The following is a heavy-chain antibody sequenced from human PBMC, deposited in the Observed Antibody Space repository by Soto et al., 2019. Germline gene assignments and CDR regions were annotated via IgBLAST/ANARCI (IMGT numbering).Heavy chain of an antibody. V-gene: IGHV2-5*02. CDR3: ADAHGGRSIY. D-gene: IGHD1-26*01. CDR2: IYWDDSK. CDR1: GFSLTTDRVG. Sequence: QITLKESGPTLVKPTQTLTLTCTFSGFSLTTDRVGVGWIRQPPGEALEWLAVIYWDDSKTYRPSLESRLTMPKDTSKNQIALTMTDMDSLNTATYYSADAHGGRSIYWGQGTLVPVSS. J-gene: IGHJ4*02.